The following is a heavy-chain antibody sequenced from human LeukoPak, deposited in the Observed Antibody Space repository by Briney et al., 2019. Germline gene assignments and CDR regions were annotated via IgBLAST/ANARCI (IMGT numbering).Heavy chain of an antibody. Sequence: SETLSLTCTVSGGSISSYSWSWIRLPPGKGLEWVRHMYYSGTTKYNPSLKSRVTISVDTSKNQFSLRLSSVTAADTAVYFCARAGSIYGWFDYWGQGTLVTVSS. V-gene: IGHV4-59*13. CDR3: ARAGSIYGWFDY. CDR2: MYYSGTT. CDR1: GGSISSYS. J-gene: IGHJ4*02. D-gene: IGHD5-18*01.